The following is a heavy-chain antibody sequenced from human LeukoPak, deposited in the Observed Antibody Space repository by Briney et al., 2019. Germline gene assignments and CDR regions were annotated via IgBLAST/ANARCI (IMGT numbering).Heavy chain of an antibody. D-gene: IGHD3-22*01. CDR3: ARGSRSYDCSGYPTFRY. V-gene: IGHV3-30*05. Sequence: AGGSLRLSCVASGFTFGSYGVHWVRQAPGKGLEWVAVITYDGSGTYYADSVKGRFTISKDNSDNTLYLQMNSLRTEDTALYFCARGSRSYDCSGYPTFRYWGQGTLVAVSS. J-gene: IGHJ4*02. CDR1: GFTFGSYG. CDR2: ITYDGSGT.